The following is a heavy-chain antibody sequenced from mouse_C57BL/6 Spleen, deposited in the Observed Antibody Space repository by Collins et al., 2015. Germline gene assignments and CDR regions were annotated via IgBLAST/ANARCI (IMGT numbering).Heavy chain of an antibody. CDR1: GFNIKDYY. V-gene: IGHV14-4*02. CDR2: IDPENGDT. Sequence: EVQLQQSGAELVRSGASVKLSCTASGFNIKDYYMHWVKQRPEQGLEWIGWIDPENGDTEYAPKFQGKATMTADTSSNTAYLQLSSLTSEDTAVYYCNAAYGSSFFDYWGQGTTLTVSS. J-gene: IGHJ2*01. CDR3: NAAYGSSFFDY. D-gene: IGHD1-1*01.